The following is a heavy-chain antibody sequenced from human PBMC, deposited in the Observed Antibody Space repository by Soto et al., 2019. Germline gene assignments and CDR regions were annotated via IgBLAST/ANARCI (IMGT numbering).Heavy chain of an antibody. CDR2: ISYDGSNK. D-gene: IGHD5-12*01. Sequence: QVQLVESGGGVVQPGRSLRLSCAASGFTFSSYGMHWVRQAPGKGLEWVAVISYDGSNKYYADSVKGRFTISRDNSKNTLYLQMNSLRAEDTAVYYCAKVYLPGYSGYENYFDYWGQGTLVTVSS. J-gene: IGHJ4*02. V-gene: IGHV3-30*18. CDR1: GFTFSSYG. CDR3: AKVYLPGYSGYENYFDY.